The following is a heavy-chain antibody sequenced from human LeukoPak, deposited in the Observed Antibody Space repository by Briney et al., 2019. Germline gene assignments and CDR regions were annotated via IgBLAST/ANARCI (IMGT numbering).Heavy chain of an antibody. D-gene: IGHD3-16*02. Sequence: GASVKVSCKASGYTFTSYGISWVRQAPGQGLEWMGWISAYNGNTNYAQKLQGRVTMTTDTSTSTAYMELRSLRSDDTAVYYCARSISDYVWGSYPRDAFDIWGRGTMVTVSS. CDR1: GYTFTSYG. CDR2: ISAYNGNT. V-gene: IGHV1-18*01. J-gene: IGHJ3*02. CDR3: ARSISDYVWGSYPRDAFDI.